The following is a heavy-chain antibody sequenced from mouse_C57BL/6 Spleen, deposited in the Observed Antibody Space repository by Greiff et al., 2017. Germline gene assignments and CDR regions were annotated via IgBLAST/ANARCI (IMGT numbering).Heavy chain of an antibody. J-gene: IGHJ1*03. CDR1: GFSFTSYG. CDR3: GSRSSYRYLDV. Sequence: QVQLKESGPGLVQPSQSLSITCTVSGFSFTSYGVHWVRQSPGKGLEWLGVIWSGGSTDYNAAFISRLSISKDNSKSQVFFKMNSLQAEDTAIYYCGSRSSYRYLDVWGKGTTVTVSS. CDR2: IWSGGST. D-gene: IGHD1-1*01. V-gene: IGHV2-2*01.